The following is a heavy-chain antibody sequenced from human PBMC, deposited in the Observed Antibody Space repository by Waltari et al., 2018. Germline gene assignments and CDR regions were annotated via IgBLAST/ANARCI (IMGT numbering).Heavy chain of an antibody. CDR2: ILSDGSVD. Sequence: QVQLVESGVGVVQPGGSLRLSCAASGFTFSNYAMHWVRQAPGKGLEWVTFILSDGSVDYYLDSVKGRSTLSRDISKRTLYLQMNSMGSEETAVYYCARGGPQQWLEPFDYWGQGTLVTVSS. D-gene: IGHD6-19*01. J-gene: IGHJ4*02. CDR1: GFTFSNYA. V-gene: IGHV3-30*02. CDR3: ARGGPQQWLEPFDY.